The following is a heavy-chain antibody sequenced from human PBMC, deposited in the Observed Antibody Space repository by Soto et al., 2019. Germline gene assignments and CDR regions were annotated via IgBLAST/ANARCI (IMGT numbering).Heavy chain of an antibody. Sequence: PSESLSLTCAVSGGSIGSAGYSWSWIRQPPGKGLEWIGYIFHTGSTYYNPSLKSRVTISIDRSKNQFSLNLSSVTAADTAVYYCARENRLGTYYFDHWGQGTLVTASS. J-gene: IGHJ4*02. V-gene: IGHV4-30-2*01. CDR1: GGSIGSAGYS. CDR2: IFHTGST. CDR3: ARENRLGTYYFDH. D-gene: IGHD7-27*01.